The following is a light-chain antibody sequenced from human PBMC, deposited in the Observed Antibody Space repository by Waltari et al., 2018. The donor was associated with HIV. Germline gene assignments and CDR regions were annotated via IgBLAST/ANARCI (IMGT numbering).Light chain of an antibody. CDR3: SSYTTSSTWV. CDR2: DVS. Sequence: QSALTQPASVSGSPGQSITISCTGTTSDIGTYNYISWYQQQPGTAPKLIIYDVSDRPSGVSIRFSASKSGNTASLTISGLQAEDEADYYCSSYTTSSTWVFGGGTKLTV. CDR1: TSDIGTYNY. V-gene: IGLV2-14*03. J-gene: IGLJ3*02.